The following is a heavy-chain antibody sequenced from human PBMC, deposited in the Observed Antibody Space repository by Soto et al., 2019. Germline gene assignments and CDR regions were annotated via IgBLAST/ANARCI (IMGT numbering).Heavy chain of an antibody. CDR1: GFTFSTYS. D-gene: IGHD2-8*01. V-gene: IGHV3-48*02. Sequence: GGSLRLSCAASGFTFSTYSINWVRQAPGKGLEWISYISDNSSVIYYADAVKGRFTISRDNAKNSLYLQMNSLRDEDTAVYYCARDRDAYCSKGICSGPYFDYWGQGTLVNV. CDR3: ARDRDAYCSKGICSGPYFDY. CDR2: ISDNSSVI. J-gene: IGHJ4*02.